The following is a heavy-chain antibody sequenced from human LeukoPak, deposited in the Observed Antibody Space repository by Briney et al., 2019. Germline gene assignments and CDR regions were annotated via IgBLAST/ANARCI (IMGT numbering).Heavy chain of an antibody. D-gene: IGHD5-12*01. V-gene: IGHV3-48*03. CDR3: ARTVRLRPDY. CDR2: ISSSGSTI. CDR1: GFTFSSYE. J-gene: IGHJ4*02. Sequence: PGGSLRPSCAAFGFTFSSYEMNWVRQAPGKGLEWVSYISSSGSTIYYADSVKGRFTISRDNAKNSLYLQMNSLRAEDTAVYYCARTVRLRPDYWGQGTLVTVSS.